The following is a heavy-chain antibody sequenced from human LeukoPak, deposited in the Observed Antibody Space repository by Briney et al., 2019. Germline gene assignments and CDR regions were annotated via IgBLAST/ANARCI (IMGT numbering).Heavy chain of an antibody. D-gene: IGHD6-13*01. CDR1: GGSISSYY. J-gene: IGHJ4*02. CDR3: LRHYSRYLDY. V-gene: IGHV4-59*01. CDR2: ISYSGST. Sequence: SETLSLTCTVSGGSISSYYWSWIRQPPGKGLEWIGYISYSGSTNYNPSLQSRVTISVDMSKNEFSLKLSSVTAADTAVYHCLRHYSRYLDYWGQGILVTVSS.